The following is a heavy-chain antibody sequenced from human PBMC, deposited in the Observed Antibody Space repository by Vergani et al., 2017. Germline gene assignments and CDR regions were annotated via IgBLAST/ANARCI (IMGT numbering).Heavy chain of an antibody. V-gene: IGHV3-15*01. Sequence: EVQLVESGGGLLKPGDHVRLSCAVSGLNFNDAWMTWVRQAPGKGLEWLGRVISKKDGGRADYSPHVRGTITISRDASKSTIYLDMNSLRIEDTATYYCSTYNGGASFSWGPGTRVTVSS. CDR1: GLNFNDAW. CDR2: VISKKDGGRA. CDR3: STYNGGASFS. J-gene: IGHJ4*02. D-gene: IGHD5-24*01.